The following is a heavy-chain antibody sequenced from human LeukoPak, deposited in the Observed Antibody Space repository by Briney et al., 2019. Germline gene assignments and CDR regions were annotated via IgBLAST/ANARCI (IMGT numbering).Heavy chain of an antibody. V-gene: IGHV3-21*01. CDR3: ARDGSGSYYSNWFDP. J-gene: IGHJ5*02. D-gene: IGHD3-10*01. Sequence: GGSLRLSCAASGFTFSSYGMHWVRQAPGKGLEWVSAISGSGGSTYYADSVKGRFTISRDNAKNSLYLQMNSLRAEDTAVYYCARDGSGSYYSNWFDPWGQGTLVTVSS. CDR1: GFTFSSYG. CDR2: ISGSGGST.